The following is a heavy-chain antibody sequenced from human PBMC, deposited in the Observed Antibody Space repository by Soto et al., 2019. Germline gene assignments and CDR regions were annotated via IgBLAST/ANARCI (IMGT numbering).Heavy chain of an antibody. CDR3: ARAIGPTLFDS. D-gene: IGHD3-22*01. CDR2: IGTAGDT. J-gene: IGHJ4*02. V-gene: IGHV3-13*04. CDR1: GFTFSSYG. Sequence: GGSLGLSWSASGFTFSSYGMHWVRQGPGKGLEWVSAIGTAGDTNYAGSVKGRFTISRENAKNSLYLQMNSLRAGDTAIYFCARAIGPTLFDSWGQGTLVTVSS.